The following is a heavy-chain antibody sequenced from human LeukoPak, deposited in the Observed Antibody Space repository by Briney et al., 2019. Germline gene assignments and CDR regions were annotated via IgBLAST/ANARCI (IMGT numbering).Heavy chain of an antibody. Sequence: GGSLRLSCVASGFSFSDTTMSWVRQAAGQGLEWVARMKEDGSDENYVDSVRGRFTISRDNARNSLHLQMKSLRAEDTAVYFCVKGGAGGGYFPTWGQGILVIVSS. J-gene: IGHJ1*01. CDR2: MKEDGSDE. CDR3: VKGGAGGGYFPT. CDR1: GFSFSDTT. D-gene: IGHD3-16*01. V-gene: IGHV3-7*03.